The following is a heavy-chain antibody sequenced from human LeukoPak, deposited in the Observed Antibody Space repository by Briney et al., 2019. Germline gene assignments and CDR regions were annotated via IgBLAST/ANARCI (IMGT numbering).Heavy chain of an antibody. CDR1: GGSISSGSYY. Sequence: SETLSLTCTVSGGSISSGSYYWSWIRQPAGKGLEWIGRVYTSGSTNYNPSLKSRVTISVDTSKSQFSLKLSSVIAADTAVYYCARCFSNNWFGRYDYYMDVWGKGTTVTVSS. CDR3: ARCFSNNWFGRYDYYMDV. V-gene: IGHV4-61*02. D-gene: IGHD6-13*01. CDR2: VYTSGST. J-gene: IGHJ6*03.